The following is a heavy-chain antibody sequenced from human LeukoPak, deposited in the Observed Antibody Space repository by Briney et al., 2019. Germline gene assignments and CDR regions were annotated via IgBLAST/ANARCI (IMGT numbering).Heavy chain of an antibody. CDR3: ARAMVTHFDY. CDR2: IYHSGST. D-gene: IGHD4-23*01. CDR1: GYSISSGYY. Sequence: SETLSLTCTVSGYSISSGYYWGWIRQPPGKGLEWIGSIYHSGSTYYNPSLKSRVTISVDTSKNQFSLKLSSVTAADTAVYYCARAMVTHFDYWGQGTLVTVSS. V-gene: IGHV4-38-2*02. J-gene: IGHJ4*02.